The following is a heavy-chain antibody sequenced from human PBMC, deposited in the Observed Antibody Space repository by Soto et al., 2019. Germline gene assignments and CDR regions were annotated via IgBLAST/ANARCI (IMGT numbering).Heavy chain of an antibody. V-gene: IGHV3-9*01. CDR1: GFSFDDYA. D-gene: IGHD3-3*01. J-gene: IGHJ6*02. CDR3: AKDRSPYYDFWRGHQGGMDV. CDR2: ISWNSGSI. Sequence: SRRRSCAASGFSFDDYAMQWVRQAPGKGLEWVSGISWNSGSIGYADSVKGRFTISRDNAKNSLYLQMNSLRAEDTALYYCAKDRSPYYDFWRGHQGGMDVWGQGTTVTVSS.